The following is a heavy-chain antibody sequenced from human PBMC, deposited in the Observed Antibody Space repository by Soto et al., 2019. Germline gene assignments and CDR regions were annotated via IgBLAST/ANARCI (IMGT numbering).Heavy chain of an antibody. CDR2: ISYDGSNK. Sequence: PGGSLRLSCAASGFTFSSYAMHWVRQAPGKGLEWVAVISYDGSNKYYADSVKGRFTISRDNSKNTLYLQMNSLRAEDTAVYYCARGETITPYIDLYYFDYWGQGT. CDR1: GFTFSSYA. V-gene: IGHV3-30-3*01. J-gene: IGHJ4*02. D-gene: IGHD3-10*01. CDR3: ARGETITPYIDLYYFDY.